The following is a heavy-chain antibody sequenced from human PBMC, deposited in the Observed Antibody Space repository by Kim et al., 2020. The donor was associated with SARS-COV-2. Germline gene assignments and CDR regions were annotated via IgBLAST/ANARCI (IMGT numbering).Heavy chain of an antibody. V-gene: IGHV1-69*04. J-gene: IGHJ4*02. D-gene: IGHD5-18*01. CDR2: IA. Sequence: IANYAQKVQGRVTITADKATSTAYMELSSLRSEDTAVYYCARDLTAMADYWGQGTLVTVSS. CDR3: ARDLTAMADY.